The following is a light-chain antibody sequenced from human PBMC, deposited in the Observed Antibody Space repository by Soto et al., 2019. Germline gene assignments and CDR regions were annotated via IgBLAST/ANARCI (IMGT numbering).Light chain of an antibody. CDR1: QSIGSS. J-gene: IGKJ5*01. V-gene: IGKV3-11*01. CDR3: QQRTNWPDT. CDR2: GSY. Sequence: EIVLTQSPDPLSLSPGERATLSCLASQSIGSSLAWYQQKPGQAPRLLMYGSYHRATGIPARFSGSGSGTDFTLTISSLEPEDFAVYYCQQRTNWPDTLGQGTRLEIK.